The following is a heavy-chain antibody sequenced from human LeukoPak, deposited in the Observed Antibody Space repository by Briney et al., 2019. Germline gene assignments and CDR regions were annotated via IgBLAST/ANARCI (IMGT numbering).Heavy chain of an antibody. V-gene: IGHV3-23*01. CDR1: GFTFSSYA. D-gene: IGHD6-19*01. J-gene: IGHJ4*02. CDR3: AKARYSSGWYYFDY. CDR2: ISGSGGST. Sequence: GGSLRLSCAASGFTFSSYAMSWVRQAPGKWLEWVSAISGSGGSTYYADSVKGRFTISRDNSKNTLYLQMNSLRAEDTAVYYCAKARYSSGWYYFDYWGQGTLVTVSS.